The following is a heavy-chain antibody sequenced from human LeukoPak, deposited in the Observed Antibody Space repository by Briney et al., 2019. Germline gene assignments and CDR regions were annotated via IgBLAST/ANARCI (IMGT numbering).Heavy chain of an antibody. CDR2: IKQDGSEK. J-gene: IGHJ4*02. CDR3: ARDTGWLREDFDY. D-gene: IGHD6-19*01. V-gene: IGHV3-7*01. CDR1: GFTFSSYW. Sequence: GGSLRLSCAASGFTFSSYWMSWVRQAPGKGLEWVANIKQDGSEKYYVDSVKGRFTISRDNAKNSLYLQMNSLRAEDTAVYYCARDTGWLREDFDYWGQGTLVTVSS.